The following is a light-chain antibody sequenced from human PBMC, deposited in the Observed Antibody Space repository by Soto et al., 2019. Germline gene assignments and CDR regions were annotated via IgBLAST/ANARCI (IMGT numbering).Light chain of an antibody. Sequence: DIQMTQSPSTVSASVGDRITITCRASQSIITWLAWYRQRPGEAPQLLIYDVSTLAMGVPSRFSGSGSGTDFTLSISRLQPDDFATFYCQQYQTYSRTFGQGTKVEVK. V-gene: IGKV1-5*01. J-gene: IGKJ1*01. CDR2: DVS. CDR1: QSIITW. CDR3: QQYQTYSRT.